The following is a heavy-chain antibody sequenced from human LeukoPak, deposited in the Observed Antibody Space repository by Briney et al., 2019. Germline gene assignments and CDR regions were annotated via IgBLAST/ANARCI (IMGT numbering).Heavy chain of an antibody. V-gene: IGHV3-30-3*02. D-gene: IGHD6-19*01. CDR1: GFTFSSYA. Sequence: GRSLRLSCAASGFTFSSYAMHWVRQAPGKGLEWVAVISYDGSNKYYADSVKGRFTISRDNSKSTLDLQMNSLRAEDTAVYYCAKLKGSGWNLLYCDYWGQGTLVTVTS. CDR3: AKLKGSGWNLLYCDY. J-gene: IGHJ4*02. CDR2: ISYDGSNK.